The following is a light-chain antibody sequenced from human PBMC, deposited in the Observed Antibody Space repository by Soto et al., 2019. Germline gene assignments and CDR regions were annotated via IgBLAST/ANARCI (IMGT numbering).Light chain of an antibody. J-gene: IGKJ4*01. V-gene: IGKV4-1*01. CDR1: QSLLYSSNNENY. CDR3: QQYYTTPLT. CDR2: WAS. Sequence: DIVMTQSPDSLAVSLGERATINCKSSQSLLYSSNNENYLAWYQQKPGQPPKLLIYWASTRASGVPDRFSGSGSGTDFTLTISSLQAEDVAVYYCQQYYTTPLTFGGGTNVEI.